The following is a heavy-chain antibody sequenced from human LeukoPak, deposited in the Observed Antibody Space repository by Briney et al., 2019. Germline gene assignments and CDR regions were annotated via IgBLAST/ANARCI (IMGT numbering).Heavy chain of an antibody. J-gene: IGHJ4*02. CDR2: IYTSGST. D-gene: IGHD1-7*01. Sequence: SETLSLTCTVSGGSISSYYWSWLRQPPGKGLEWLGRIYTSGSTNYNPSLKSRVTMSVDTSKNQFSLKLSSVTAADTAVYYCAREKNGGLTPITGTTGYFDYWGQGTLVTVSS. CDR1: GGSISSYY. CDR3: AREKNGGLTPITGTTGYFDY. V-gene: IGHV4-4*07.